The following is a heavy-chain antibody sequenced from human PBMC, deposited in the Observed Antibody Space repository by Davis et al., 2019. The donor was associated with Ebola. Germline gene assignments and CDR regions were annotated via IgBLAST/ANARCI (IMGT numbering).Heavy chain of an antibody. D-gene: IGHD5-24*01. J-gene: IGHJ5*02. CDR2: IYYSGST. CDR3: ARTRWPVKWFDP. CDR1: GGSISSSSYY. Sequence: SETLSLTCTVSGGSISSSSYYWGWIRQPPGKGLEWIGYIYYSGSTNYNPSLKSRVTISVDTSKNQFSLKLSSVTAADTAVYYCARTRWPVKWFDPWGQGTLVTVSS. V-gene: IGHV4-61*05.